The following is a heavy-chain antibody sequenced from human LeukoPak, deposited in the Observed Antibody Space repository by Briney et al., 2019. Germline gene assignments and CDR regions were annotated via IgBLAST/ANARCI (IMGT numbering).Heavy chain of an antibody. J-gene: IGHJ6*03. Sequence: GGSLRLSCAASGFTFSGSAMHWVRQASGKGLEWVVRIRSKANSYATAYAASVKGRFTISRDDSKNTAYLQMNSLKTEDTAVYYCTRGGNSSGDYYYYYMDVWGKGTTVTVSS. V-gene: IGHV3-73*01. CDR2: IRSKANSYAT. CDR3: TRGGNSSGDYYYYYMDV. D-gene: IGHD4-23*01. CDR1: GFTFSGSA.